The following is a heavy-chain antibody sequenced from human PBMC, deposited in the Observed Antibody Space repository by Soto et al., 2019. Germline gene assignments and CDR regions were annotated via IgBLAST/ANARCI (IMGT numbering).Heavy chain of an antibody. CDR3: ARAAAGTYGMDV. V-gene: IGHV4-30-4*01. CDR2: IYYSGST. Sequence: SETLSLTCTVSGGSISSGGYYWSWIRQPPGKGLEWIGYIYYSGSTYYNPSLKSRVTISVDTSKNQFSLKLSSVTAADTAVYYCARAAAGTYGMDVWGQGTTVTVSS. CDR1: GGSISSGGYY. J-gene: IGHJ6*02. D-gene: IGHD6-13*01.